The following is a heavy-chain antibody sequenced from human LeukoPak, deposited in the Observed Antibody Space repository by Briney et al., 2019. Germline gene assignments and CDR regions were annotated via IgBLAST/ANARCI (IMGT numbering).Heavy chain of an antibody. CDR1: GFTFSSYA. J-gene: IGHJ4*02. CDR2: ISYDGSNK. D-gene: IGHD6-19*01. CDR3: ARSSPQWLVLGLNFDY. V-gene: IGHV3-30*04. Sequence: GRSLRLSCAASGFTFSSYAMHWVRQAPGKGLEWVAVISYDGSNKYYADSVKGRYTISRDNSKNTLYLQMNSLRAEDTAVYYCARSSPQWLVLGLNFDYWGQGTLVTVSS.